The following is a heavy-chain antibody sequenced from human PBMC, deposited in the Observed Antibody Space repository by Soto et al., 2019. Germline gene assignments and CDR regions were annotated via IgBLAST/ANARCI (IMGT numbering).Heavy chain of an antibody. CDR1: GGSFSGYY. CDR3: ARALAAAEGRRGTFDI. CDR2: INHSGST. Sequence: PSETLSLTCAVYGGSFSGYYWSWIRQPPGKGLEWIGEINHSGSTNYNPSLKSRVTISVDTSKNQFSLKLSSVTAADTAVYYCARALAAAEGRRGTFDIWGQGTMVTVPS. D-gene: IGHD6-13*01. J-gene: IGHJ3*02. V-gene: IGHV4-34*01.